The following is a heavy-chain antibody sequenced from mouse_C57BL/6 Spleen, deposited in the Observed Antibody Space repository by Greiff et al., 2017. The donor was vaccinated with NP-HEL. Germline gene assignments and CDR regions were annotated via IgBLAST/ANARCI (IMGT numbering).Heavy chain of an antibody. Sequence: DVMLVESGEGLVKPGGSLKLSCAASGFTFSSYAMSWVRQTPEKRLEWVAYISSGGDYIYYADTVKGRFTISRDNARNTLYLQMSSLKSEDTAMYYCTREWEEGTTVVATDAMDYWGQGTSVTVSS. D-gene: IGHD1-1*01. CDR2: ISSGGDYI. V-gene: IGHV5-9-1*02. CDR1: GFTFSSYA. J-gene: IGHJ4*01. CDR3: TREWEEGTTVVATDAMDY.